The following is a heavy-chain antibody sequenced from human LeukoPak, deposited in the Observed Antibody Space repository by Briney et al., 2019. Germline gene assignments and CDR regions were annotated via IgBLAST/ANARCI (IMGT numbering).Heavy chain of an antibody. CDR3: AKDMGIAAALPYDYFDY. V-gene: IGHV3-30*02. D-gene: IGHD6-13*01. Sequence: PGGSLRLSCAASGFTFSSYGMHWVRQAPGKGLEWVAFIRYDGNNKYYADSVKGRFTISGDTSKNTLYLQMNSLTPEDTAVYYCAKDMGIAAALPYDYFDYWGQGTLVTVSS. J-gene: IGHJ4*02. CDR2: IRYDGNNK. CDR1: GFTFSSYG.